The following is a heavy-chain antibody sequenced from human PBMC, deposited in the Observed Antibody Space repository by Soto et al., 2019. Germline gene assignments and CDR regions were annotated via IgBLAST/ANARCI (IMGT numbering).Heavy chain of an antibody. J-gene: IGHJ4*02. CDR1: GGSISSGDYY. V-gene: IGHV4-30-4*01. Sequence: SETLSLTCAVSGGSISSGDYYWSWIRQPPGKGLEWIGYIYYSGSTYYNPSLKSRVTISVDTSKNQFSLKLSSVTAADTAVYYCARVGPTYYYDSSGYPFDYWGQGTLLTVSS. D-gene: IGHD3-22*01. CDR3: ARVGPTYYYDSSGYPFDY. CDR2: IYYSGST.